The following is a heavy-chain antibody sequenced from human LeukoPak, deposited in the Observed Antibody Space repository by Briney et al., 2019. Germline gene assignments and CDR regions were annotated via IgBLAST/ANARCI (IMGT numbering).Heavy chain of an antibody. D-gene: IGHD5-18*01. CDR2: IYSGGST. CDR1: GFTVSSNY. CDR3: ASSVYSYGPDAFDI. Sequence: PGGSLRLSCAASGFTVSSNYMSWVRQAPGKGLEWVSVIYSGGSTYYADSVKGRFTISRDNSKNTLYLQMNSLRAEDTAVYYCASSVYSYGPDAFDIWGQGTMVTVSS. V-gene: IGHV3-66*01. J-gene: IGHJ3*02.